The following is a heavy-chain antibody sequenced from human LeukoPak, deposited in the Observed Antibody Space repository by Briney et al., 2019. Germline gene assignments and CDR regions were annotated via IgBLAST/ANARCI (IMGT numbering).Heavy chain of an antibody. J-gene: IGHJ3*02. V-gene: IGHV3-48*03. CDR3: AREDGDAFDI. D-gene: IGHD5-24*01. Sequence: GGSLRLSCAASGFTFSSYEMDWVRRAPGKGLEWVSYIGSSGGSRYYADSVKGRFTSSRDNAKNSLYLQMNSLRVEDTAVYYCAREDGDAFDIWGQGTMVSVSS. CDR2: IGSSGGSR. CDR1: GFTFSSYE.